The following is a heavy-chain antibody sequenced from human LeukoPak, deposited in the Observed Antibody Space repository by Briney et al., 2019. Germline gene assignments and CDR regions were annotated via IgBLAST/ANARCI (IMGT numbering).Heavy chain of an antibody. D-gene: IGHD5-18*01. CDR3: ARSIQLWLIDY. V-gene: IGHV4-38-2*02. CDR2: INHSGST. CDR1: GYSISSGYY. Sequence: SETLSLTCTVSGYSISSGYYWGWIRQPPGKGLEWIGEINHSGSTNYNPSLKSRVTISVDTSKNQFSLKLSSVTAADTAVYYCARSIQLWLIDYWGQGTLVTVSS. J-gene: IGHJ4*02.